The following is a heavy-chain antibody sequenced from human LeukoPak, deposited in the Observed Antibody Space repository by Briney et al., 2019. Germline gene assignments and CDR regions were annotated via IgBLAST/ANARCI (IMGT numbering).Heavy chain of an antibody. D-gene: IGHD5-18*01. CDR1: GGSFSGYY. V-gene: IGHV4-34*01. CDR2: IYYSGST. CDR3: ARREHSYGYFDY. J-gene: IGHJ4*02. Sequence: SETLSLTCAVYGGSFSGYYWSWIRQPPGKGLEWIGSIYYSGSTYYNPSLKSRVTISVDTSKNQFSLKLTSVTAADTAVYYCARREHSYGYFDYWGQGALVTVSS.